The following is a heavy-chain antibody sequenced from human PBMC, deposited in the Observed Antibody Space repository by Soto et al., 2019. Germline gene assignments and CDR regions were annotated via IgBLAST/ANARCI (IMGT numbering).Heavy chain of an antibody. CDR2: INAGDDNT. D-gene: IGHD3-22*01. J-gene: IGHJ4*02. V-gene: IGHV1-3*01. Sequence: QVQLVQSGAEVKKPGASVKVSCKASGYTFPNYVMHWVRQAPGQRLEWMGSINAGDDNTKYSQKFQGRVTITTDTSASTAYMELSSLRSEDTAVYYCARESGYPLDYWGQGTLVTVSS. CDR1: GYTFPNYV. CDR3: ARESGYPLDY.